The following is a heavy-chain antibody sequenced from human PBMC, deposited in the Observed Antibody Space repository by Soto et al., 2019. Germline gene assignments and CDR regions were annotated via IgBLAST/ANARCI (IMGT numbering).Heavy chain of an antibody. CDR1: GYTFTSYY. CDR2: INHSGGST. V-gene: IGHV1-46*03. D-gene: IGHD3-10*01. J-gene: IGHJ6*03. Sequence: QVQLVQSGAEVKKPGASVKVSCKASGYTFTSYYMHWVRQAPGQGLEWMGIINHSGGSTSYAQKFQCRVTMTRDTSTSPVYMELSSGRSEDTAVYYCARGASMGRGFIISWYYYYYMDVWGKGTTVTVSS. CDR3: ARGASMGRGFIISWYYYYYMDV.